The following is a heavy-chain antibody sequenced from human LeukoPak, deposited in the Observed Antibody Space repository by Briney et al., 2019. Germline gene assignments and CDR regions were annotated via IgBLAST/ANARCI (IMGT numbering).Heavy chain of an antibody. CDR2: ISWNSGSI. J-gene: IGHJ5*02. CDR1: GFTFDGYA. V-gene: IGHV3-9*01. Sequence: GGSLRLSCAASGFTFDGYAMHWVRQAPGKGLEWVSGISWNSGSIGYADSVKGRFTISRDNAKNSLHLQMNSLRAGDTAVYYCARDRRPSSWLGVGPWGQGTLVTVSS. CDR3: ARDRRPSSWLGVGP. D-gene: IGHD6-13*01.